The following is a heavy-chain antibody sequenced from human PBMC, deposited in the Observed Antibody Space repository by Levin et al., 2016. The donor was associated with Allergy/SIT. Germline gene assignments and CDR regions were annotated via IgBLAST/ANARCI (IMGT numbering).Heavy chain of an antibody. D-gene: IGHD1-1*01. CDR3: ARGGTTETTSYGVDV. CDR2: IYYSGSA. V-gene: IGHV4-59*01. Sequence: SETLSLTCAVYGGSFSGYYGSWIRQPPGKGLEWIGYIYYSGSANYNPSLKSRVTISVDTSKNQFSLQLSSVTAADTAVYYCARGGTTETTSYGVDVWGLGTTVTVSS. J-gene: IGHJ6*02. CDR1: GGSFSGYY.